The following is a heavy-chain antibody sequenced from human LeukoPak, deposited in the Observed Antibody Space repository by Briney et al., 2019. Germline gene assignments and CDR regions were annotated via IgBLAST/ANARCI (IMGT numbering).Heavy chain of an antibody. Sequence: GGSLRLSCVASRFDVSSNYMSWVRQAPGKGLDWVSLLYRDGTTYYAESVKGRFTISRDSSKSTLYLQMNSLTVEDTALYYCARAGYYGDYALALDHWGQGTLVSVSS. D-gene: IGHD4-17*01. CDR1: RFDVSSNY. CDR2: LYRDGTT. CDR3: ARAGYYGDYALALDH. J-gene: IGHJ4*02. V-gene: IGHV3-53*01.